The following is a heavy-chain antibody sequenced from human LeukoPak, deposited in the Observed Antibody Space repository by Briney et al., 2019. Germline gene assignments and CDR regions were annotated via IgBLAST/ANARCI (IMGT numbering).Heavy chain of an antibody. CDR2: IYYIGST. CDR3: ARYSGNIYWYFDL. CDR1: GGSISNYY. V-gene: IGHV4-59*08. J-gene: IGHJ2*01. Sequence: PSETLSLTCTVSGGSISNYYWGWIRQPPGKRLEWIGYIYYIGSTNYNPSLKSRATISIDTSKTQFSLKLTSVTAADTAVYFCARYSGNIYWYFDLWGRGTLVTVSS. D-gene: IGHD1-26*01.